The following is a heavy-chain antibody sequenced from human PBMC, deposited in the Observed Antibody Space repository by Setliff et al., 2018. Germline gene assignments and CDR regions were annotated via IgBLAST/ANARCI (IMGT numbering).Heavy chain of an antibody. Sequence: SETLSLTCNVSGGSISSDYWAWIRQPPGKALEWIGYFYHSASSNYNPSLKGRITMSADTSKKQLYLSLTSVSVADTAMYYCARSHYYASGNSHYYYMDVWGKGTAVTVSS. V-gene: IGHV4-59*08. CDR2: FYHSASS. CDR3: ARSHYYASGNSHYYYMDV. J-gene: IGHJ6*03. CDR1: GGSISSDY. D-gene: IGHD3-10*01.